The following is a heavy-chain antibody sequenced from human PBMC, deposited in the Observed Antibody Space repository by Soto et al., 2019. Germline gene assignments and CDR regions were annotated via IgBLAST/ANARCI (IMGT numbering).Heavy chain of an antibody. Sequence: VQLVESGGGLVQPGGSLRLSCAASGFTFSSYSMNWVRQAPGKGLEWVSYISSSSSTIYYADSVKGRFTISRDNAKNSLYLQMHSLRDEDTAVDYCERGIGGSRSHFDLWGRGTLVTLSS. V-gene: IGHV3-48*02. CDR3: ERGIGGSRSHFDL. J-gene: IGHJ2*01. CDR1: GFTFSSYS. CDR2: ISSSSSTI. D-gene: IGHD1-26*01.